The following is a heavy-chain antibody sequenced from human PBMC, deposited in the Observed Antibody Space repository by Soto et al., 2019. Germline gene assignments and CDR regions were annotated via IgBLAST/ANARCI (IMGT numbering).Heavy chain of an antibody. CDR2: IYDIKNT. D-gene: IGHD1-20*01. J-gene: IGHJ5*02. V-gene: IGHV4-59*08. Sequence: PSETLSLTCTVSGASISNNFWSWVRQPPGKELEWIGFIYDIKNTNYNPSLESRVTISADTSKNQLSLKLSSVTVADTAVYYCTGQPYNSRFDPWGQGTLVTVSS. CDR3: TGQPYNSRFDP. CDR1: GASISNNF.